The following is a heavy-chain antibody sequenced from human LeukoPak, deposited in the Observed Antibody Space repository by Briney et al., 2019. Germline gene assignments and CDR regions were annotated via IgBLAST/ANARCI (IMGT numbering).Heavy chain of an antibody. V-gene: IGHV4-59*11. J-gene: IGHJ6*03. D-gene: IGHD5-18*01. CDR2: VFYSVGT. CDR3: SREPGRARGYRYGYGYYSYMDV. Sequence: TLSLTCTLSGVSITRHSCSGVRQPPGRKVEWSGYVFYSVGTKHNTPPTSRVTISLDTSKNHVSLKLSPVTAADTAPFYSSREPGRARGYRYGYGYYSYMDVWGKGGTVTVSS. CDR1: GVSITRHS.